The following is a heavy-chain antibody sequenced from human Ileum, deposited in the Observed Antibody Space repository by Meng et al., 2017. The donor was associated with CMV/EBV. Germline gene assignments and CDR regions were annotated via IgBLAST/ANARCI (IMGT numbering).Heavy chain of an antibody. CDR3: ASGKSNLEY. CDR2: FNHYGST. Sequence: QVRLQEWGAGLLKPSETLSLTCAVYGGSFSCYYWSWIREVPGKGLEWIGEFNHYGSTNYNPSLKSRVTISVDTSKNQFSLNLSSVTAADTAVYYCASGKSNLEYWGQGTLVTVSS. CDR1: GGSFSCYY. V-gene: IGHV4-34*01. D-gene: IGHD4-11*01. J-gene: IGHJ4*02.